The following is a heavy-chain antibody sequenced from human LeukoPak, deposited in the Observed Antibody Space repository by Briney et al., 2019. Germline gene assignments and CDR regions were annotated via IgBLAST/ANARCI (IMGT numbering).Heavy chain of an antibody. V-gene: IGHV3-48*03. Sequence: PGGSLRLSCAASGFIFSSYEMNWVRQAPGKGLEWVSYISSSGSTIYYADSVKGRFTISRDNAKHSLYLQMNSLRAEDTAVYYCARGSSTWYYYYYYMDVWGKGTTVTISS. CDR3: ARGSSTWYYYYYYMDV. CDR1: GFIFSSYE. J-gene: IGHJ6*03. CDR2: ISSSGSTI.